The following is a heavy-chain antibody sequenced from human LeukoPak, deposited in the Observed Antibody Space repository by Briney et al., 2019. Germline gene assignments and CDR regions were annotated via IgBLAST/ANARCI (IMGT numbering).Heavy chain of an antibody. D-gene: IGHD7-27*01. V-gene: IGHV3-15*01. CDR2: IKSKTDGGTT. CDR3: ARAQDWGPYFFDY. Sequence: GGSLRLSCAASGFTFSNAWMSWVRQAPGKGLEWVGRIKSKTDGGTTDYAAPVKGRFTISRDDSKNTLYLQMNSLKTEDTAVYYCARAQDWGPYFFDYWGQGTLVTVSS. CDR1: GFTFSNAW. J-gene: IGHJ4*02.